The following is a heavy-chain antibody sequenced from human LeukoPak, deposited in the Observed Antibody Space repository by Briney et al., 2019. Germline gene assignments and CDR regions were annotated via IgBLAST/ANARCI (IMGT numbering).Heavy chain of an antibody. Sequence: SETLSLTCTVSGGSISSSSYYWGWIRQPPGKGLEWIGSIYYSGSTYYNPSLKSRVTISVDTSKNQFSLKLSSVTAADTAVYYCARLVRGSGWSSPRGAFDIWGQGTMVTVSS. CDR3: ARLVRGSGWSSPRGAFDI. CDR2: IYYSGST. J-gene: IGHJ3*02. CDR1: GGSISSSSYY. D-gene: IGHD6-19*01. V-gene: IGHV4-39*07.